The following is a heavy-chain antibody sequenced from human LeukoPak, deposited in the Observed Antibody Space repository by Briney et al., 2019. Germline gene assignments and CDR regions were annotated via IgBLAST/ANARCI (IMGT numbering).Heavy chain of an antibody. J-gene: IGHJ3*01. CDR3: ARDSGLRLFGV. V-gene: IGHV1-18*01. Sequence: ASVKVSCKASGYTFTSYDISWVRQAPGQGLEWMEWISTFKGDTKYAQKFQDRVTMTTDTSTSTAHLELRSLTSEDTAIYYCARDSGLRLFGVWGQGTVVTVSS. CDR2: ISTFKGDT. D-gene: IGHD3-10*01. CDR1: GYTFTSYD.